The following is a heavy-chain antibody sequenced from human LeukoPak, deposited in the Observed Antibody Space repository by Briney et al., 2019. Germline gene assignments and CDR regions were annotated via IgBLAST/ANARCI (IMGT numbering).Heavy chain of an antibody. Sequence: GGSLRLSCAASGFPFRSYAMHWVRQAPGKGLEWVAVISYDGSNKYYADSVKGRFTISRDNSKNTLYLQMNSLRAEDTAVYYCARDYSSSSRYFDYWGQGTLVTVSS. D-gene: IGHD6-6*01. V-gene: IGHV3-30*04. J-gene: IGHJ4*02. CDR1: GFPFRSYA. CDR3: ARDYSSSSRYFDY. CDR2: ISYDGSNK.